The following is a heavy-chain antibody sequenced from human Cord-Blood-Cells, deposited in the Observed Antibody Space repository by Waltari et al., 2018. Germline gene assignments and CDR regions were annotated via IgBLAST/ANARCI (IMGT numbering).Heavy chain of an antibody. V-gene: IGHV4-34*01. J-gene: IGHJ5*02. D-gene: IGHD6-13*01. CDR1: GGSFSGYY. CDR3: ARGGSWNWFDP. CDR2: INHSGST. Sequence: QVQLQQWGAGLLKPSETLSLTCAVYGGSFSGYYWSWIRQPPGKGLEWIGEINHSGSTNYNPSLKSRVTISVDTSKNQFSLKLSSVTAADTAVDYCARGGSWNWFDPWGQGTLVTVSS.